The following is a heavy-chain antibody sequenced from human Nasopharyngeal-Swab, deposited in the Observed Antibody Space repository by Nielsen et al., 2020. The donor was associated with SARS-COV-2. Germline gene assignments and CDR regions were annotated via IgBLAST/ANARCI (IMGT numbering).Heavy chain of an antibody. Sequence: GGSLRLSCAASGFTFSKFWMNWVRQAPGQGLEWVANIKEDGSEAHYVGSVRGRFTISRDNAENSLYLQMNSLRAEDTAVYYCAKDIRGYYDFSPWGLGTLVTVAS. CDR2: IKEDGSEA. D-gene: IGHD3-3*01. CDR1: GFTFSKFW. CDR3: AKDIRGYYDFSP. J-gene: IGHJ5*02. V-gene: IGHV3-7*03.